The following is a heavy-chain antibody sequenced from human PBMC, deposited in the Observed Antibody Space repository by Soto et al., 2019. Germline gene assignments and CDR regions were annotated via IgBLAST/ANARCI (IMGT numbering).Heavy chain of an antibody. Sequence: QVQLVESGGGVVQPGRSLRLSCAASGFTFSSYGMHWVRQAPGKGLEWVAVIWYDGSNKYYADSVKGRFTISRDNSKNTLYLQMNSLRAEDTAVYYCARDRGMTMVRGVIGYYYYGMDVWGQGTTVTVSS. CDR2: IWYDGSNK. J-gene: IGHJ6*02. CDR1: GFTFSSYG. D-gene: IGHD3-10*01. CDR3: ARDRGMTMVRGVIGYYYYGMDV. V-gene: IGHV3-33*01.